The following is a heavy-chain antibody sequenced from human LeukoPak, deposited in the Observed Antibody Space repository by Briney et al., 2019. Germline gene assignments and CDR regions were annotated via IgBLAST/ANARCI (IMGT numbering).Heavy chain of an antibody. Sequence: ASVKVSRKASGGTFSSYAISWVRQAPGQGLEWMGRIIPIFGIANYAQKFQGRVTITADKSTSTAYMELSSLRSEDTAVYYCARDYGREEYQLLVAANGMDVWGQGTTVTVSS. CDR2: IIPIFGIA. D-gene: IGHD2-2*01. CDR1: GGTFSSYA. CDR3: ARDYGREEYQLLVAANGMDV. J-gene: IGHJ6*02. V-gene: IGHV1-69*04.